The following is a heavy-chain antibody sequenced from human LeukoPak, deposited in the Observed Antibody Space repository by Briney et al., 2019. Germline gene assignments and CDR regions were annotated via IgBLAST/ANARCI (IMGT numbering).Heavy chain of an antibody. CDR2: IKQDGSEK. CDR3: ARGQLADVY. J-gene: IGHJ4*02. Sequence: PGGSLRLSCAASGFTFSTYWMSWVRQAPGKGLEWVAKIKQDGSEKYYVDSVKGRFTTSRDNAKNSVYLQMNSLRVEDTAVYYCARGQLADVYWGQGALVTVSS. D-gene: IGHD2-15*01. CDR1: GFTFSTYW. V-gene: IGHV3-7*01.